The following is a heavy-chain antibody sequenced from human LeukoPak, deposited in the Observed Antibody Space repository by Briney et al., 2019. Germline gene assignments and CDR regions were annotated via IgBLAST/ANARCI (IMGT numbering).Heavy chain of an antibody. CDR3: ARVVPSMPAPRPPDY. CDR2: ISAYNGNT. D-gene: IGHD6-6*01. V-gene: IGHV1-18*01. CDR1: GYTFTSYG. J-gene: IGHJ4*01. Sequence: ASVKVSCKASGYTFTSYGISWVRQAPGQGLEWMGWISAYNGNTNYAQKLQGRVTMTTDTSTSTAYMELRSLRSDDTAVYYCARVVPSMPAPRPPDYWGQEPWSPSPQ.